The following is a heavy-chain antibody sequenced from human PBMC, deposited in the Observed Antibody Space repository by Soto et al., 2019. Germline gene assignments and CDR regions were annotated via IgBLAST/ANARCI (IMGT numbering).Heavy chain of an antibody. Sequence: SVKVSCKASGGTFSSYAISWVRQAPGQGVEPMGGIIPIFGTANYAQKFQGRVTITADESTSTAYMELSSLRSEDTAVYYCASGMTRITMIVVAEYDAFDIWGQATMVTVSS. D-gene: IGHD3-22*01. J-gene: IGHJ3*02. CDR1: GGTFSSYA. CDR3: ASGMTRITMIVVAEYDAFDI. V-gene: IGHV1-69*13. CDR2: IIPIFGTA.